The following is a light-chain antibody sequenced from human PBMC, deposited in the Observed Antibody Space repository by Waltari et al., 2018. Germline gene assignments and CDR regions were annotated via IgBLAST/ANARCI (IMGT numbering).Light chain of an antibody. CDR1: QSVSSN. J-gene: IGKJ1*01. CDR2: GAS. CDR3: QQYNNWPPWT. V-gene: IGKV3-15*01. Sequence: EIVMTQSPATLSVSPGERATLSCKASQSVSSNLAWYQQRPGQAPRLRIYGASTRATGIPAMFSGSGSGTEFTLTISSMQSEDFAVYYCQQYNNWPPWTFGQGTKVEIK.